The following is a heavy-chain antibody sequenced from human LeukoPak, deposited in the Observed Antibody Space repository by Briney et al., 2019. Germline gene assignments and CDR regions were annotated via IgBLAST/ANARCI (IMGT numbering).Heavy chain of an antibody. CDR2: IWYDGSNK. Sequence: GGSLRLSCAASGFTFSNYAMYWVRQAPGKGLEWVTIIWYDGSNKNYADSVKGRFTISRDNSKNTLYLQMNSVRAEDTAVYYCARGAYCSGGRCPGAFDIWGQGTMVTVSS. CDR1: GFTFSNYA. J-gene: IGHJ3*02. V-gene: IGHV3-33*01. D-gene: IGHD2-15*01. CDR3: ARGAYCSGGRCPGAFDI.